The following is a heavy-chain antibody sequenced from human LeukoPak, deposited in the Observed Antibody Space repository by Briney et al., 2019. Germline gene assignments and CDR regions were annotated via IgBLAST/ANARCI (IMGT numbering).Heavy chain of an antibody. CDR1: GYTFTGYY. D-gene: IGHD3-22*01. Sequence: ASVKVSCKASGYTFTGYYMHWVRQAPGQGLEWMGWINPNSGGTNYAQKFQGRVTMTRDTSITTAYMELSRLTSDDTAVYYCARDRGFFTLIPNRNAFDIWGQGTMVTVSS. V-gene: IGHV1-2*02. CDR3: ARDRGFFTLIPNRNAFDI. J-gene: IGHJ3*02. CDR2: INPNSGGT.